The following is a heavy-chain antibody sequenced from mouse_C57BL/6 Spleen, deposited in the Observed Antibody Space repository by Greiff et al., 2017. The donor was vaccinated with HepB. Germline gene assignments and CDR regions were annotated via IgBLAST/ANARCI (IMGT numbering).Heavy chain of an antibody. V-gene: IGHV1-82*01. CDR3: ARSRGMVTAFDY. Sequence: QVQLQHSGPELVKPGASVKISCKASGYAFSSSWMNWVKQRPGKGLEWIGRIYPGDGDTNYNGKFKGKATLTADKSSSTAYMQLSSLTSEDSAVYFCARSRGMVTAFDYWGQGTTLTVSS. CDR1: GYAFSSSW. CDR2: IYPGDGDT. D-gene: IGHD2-2*01. J-gene: IGHJ2*01.